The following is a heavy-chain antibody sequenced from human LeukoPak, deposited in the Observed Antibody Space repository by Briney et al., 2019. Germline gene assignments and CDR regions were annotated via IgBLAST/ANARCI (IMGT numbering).Heavy chain of an antibody. J-gene: IGHJ4*02. Sequence: PSETLSLTCTVSGGSINNYYWSWVRQTPGKGLECIGYIYYTGRTNYNPSLKSRITMSLATSTNQFSLKLSSVTAADTAVYYCARLSSGSNPPFDYWGQGTLVTVSS. CDR3: ARLSSGSNPPFDY. CDR1: GGSINNYY. V-gene: IGHV4-59*08. CDR2: IYYTGRT. D-gene: IGHD3-22*01.